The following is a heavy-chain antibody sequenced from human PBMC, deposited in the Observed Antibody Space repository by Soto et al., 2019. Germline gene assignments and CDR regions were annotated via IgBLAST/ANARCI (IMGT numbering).Heavy chain of an antibody. J-gene: IGHJ6*02. Sequence: SETLSLTCTVSGGSISSSSYYWGWIRQPPGKGLEWIGSIYYSGSTYYNPSLKSRVTISVDTSKNQFSLKLSSVTAADTAVYYCARWGARSYSSIWHYYKCMDVWGQGTTVTVSS. D-gene: IGHD6-13*01. CDR1: GGSISSSSYY. V-gene: IGHV4-39*01. CDR2: IYYSGST. CDR3: ARWGARSYSSIWHYYKCMDV.